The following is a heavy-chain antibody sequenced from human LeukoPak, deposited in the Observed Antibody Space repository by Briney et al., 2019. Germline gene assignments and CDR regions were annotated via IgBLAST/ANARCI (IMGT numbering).Heavy chain of an antibody. Sequence: GGSLRLSCAASGFTFSSYSMNWVRQAPGKGLEWVSSISSSSSYIYYADSVKGRFTISRDNAKNTLYLQMNSLRAEDTAVYYCARATGSYYSFGYWGQGTLVTVSS. CDR1: GFTFSSYS. D-gene: IGHD1-26*01. V-gene: IGHV3-21*01. CDR2: ISSSSSYI. CDR3: ARATGSYYSFGY. J-gene: IGHJ4*02.